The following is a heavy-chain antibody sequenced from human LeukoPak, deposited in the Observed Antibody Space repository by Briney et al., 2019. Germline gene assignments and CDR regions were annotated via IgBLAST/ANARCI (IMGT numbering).Heavy chain of an antibody. V-gene: IGHV3-66*02. D-gene: IGHD3-22*01. CDR2: IYSGGNT. J-gene: IGHJ4*02. CDR3: ARDLADYYDSSGYYWEDY. Sequence: PGGSLRLSCAVSGFTVSSNYMSWVRQAPGKGLEWVSVIYSGGNTYYADSVKGRFTISRDNSKNTLYLEMNSLRAEDTAVYYCARDLADYYDSSGYYWEDYWGQGTLVTVSS. CDR1: GFTVSSNY.